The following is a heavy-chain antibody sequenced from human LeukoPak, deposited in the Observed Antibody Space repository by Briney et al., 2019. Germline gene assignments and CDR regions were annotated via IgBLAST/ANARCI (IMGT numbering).Heavy chain of an antibody. J-gene: IGHJ4*02. CDR1: GFTFSSYA. V-gene: IGHV3-23*01. CDR3: AKTASTVTTAFDD. D-gene: IGHD4-17*01. Sequence: GGSLRLSCAASGFTFSSYAMSWVRQAPGKGLEWVSAISGSGGSTYYADSVKGRFTISRDNSKNTLYVQMNSLRADDMARYYCAKTASTVTTAFDDWGQGTLVTVSS. CDR2: ISGSGGST.